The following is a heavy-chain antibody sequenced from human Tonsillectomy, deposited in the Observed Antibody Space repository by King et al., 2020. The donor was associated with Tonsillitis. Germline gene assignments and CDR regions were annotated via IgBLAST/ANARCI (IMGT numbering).Heavy chain of an antibody. V-gene: IGHV3-9*01. CDR1: GFTFDDYA. J-gene: IGHJ3*02. D-gene: IGHD3-16*01. Sequence: VQLVESGGGLVQPGRSLRLSCAASGFTFDDYAMHWVRQAPGKGLEWVSGISWNSGSIGYADSMKGRFTISRDNAKNSLYLQMNSLRAEDTALYYCAKDTGGSGAFDIWGQGTMVTVSS. CDR2: ISWNSGSI. CDR3: AKDTGGSGAFDI.